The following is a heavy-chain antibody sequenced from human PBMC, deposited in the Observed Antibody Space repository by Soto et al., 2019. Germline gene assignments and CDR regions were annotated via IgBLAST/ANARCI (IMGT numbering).Heavy chain of an antibody. CDR3: ARVISSSWYYFDY. Sequence: PGGSLRLSCAASGFTFSDYYMSWIRQAPGKGLEWVSYISSSSSYTNYADSVKGRFTISRDNAKNSLYLQMNSLRAEDTAVYYCARVISSSWYYFDYWGQGTLVTSPQ. V-gene: IGHV3-11*05. J-gene: IGHJ4*02. CDR1: GFTFSDYY. CDR2: ISSSSSYT. D-gene: IGHD6-13*01.